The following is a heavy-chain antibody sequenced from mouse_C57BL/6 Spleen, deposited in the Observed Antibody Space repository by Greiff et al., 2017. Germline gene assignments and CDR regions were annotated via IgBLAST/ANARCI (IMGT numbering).Heavy chain of an antibody. CDR1: GYTFTSYW. Sequence: KKMGDEFVKPGALVKLSCKASGYTFTSYWMQWVKQRPGQGLEWIGEIDPSDSYTNYNQKFKGKATLTVDTSSSAAYMQLSSLTSEDSAVYYCAKSRGNSYWYFDVLSTRTTVTVSS. D-gene: IGHD2-1*01. V-gene: IGHV1-50*01. J-gene: IGHJ1*03. CDR2: IDPSDSYT. CDR3: AKSRGNSYWYFDV.